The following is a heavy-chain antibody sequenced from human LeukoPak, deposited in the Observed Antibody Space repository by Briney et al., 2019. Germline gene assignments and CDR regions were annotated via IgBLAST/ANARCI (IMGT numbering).Heavy chain of an antibody. Sequence: SETLSLTCTVSGGSISSSSYYWGWIRQPPGKGLECIGSIYYSGSTYYNPSLKRRVTISVDTSKNQFSLKLSSVTAADTAVYYCARGIGMIDYWGQGTLVTVSS. CDR1: GGSISSSSYY. CDR3: ARGIGMIDY. J-gene: IGHJ4*02. V-gene: IGHV4-39*01. D-gene: IGHD2-21*01. CDR2: IYYSGST.